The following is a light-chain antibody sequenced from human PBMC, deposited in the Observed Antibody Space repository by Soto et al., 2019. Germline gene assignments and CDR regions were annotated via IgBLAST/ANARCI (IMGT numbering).Light chain of an antibody. Sequence: EIVLTQSPGTLSLSPGERATLSCRASQSVSSSYLAWYQQKPGQAPRLLIYGASSRATGIPDRFSGSRSGTDFTLTISRLEPEDFSVYYCRQYGSSPQYTFGQGTKLEIK. V-gene: IGKV3-20*01. J-gene: IGKJ2*01. CDR1: QSVSSSY. CDR3: RQYGSSPQYT. CDR2: GAS.